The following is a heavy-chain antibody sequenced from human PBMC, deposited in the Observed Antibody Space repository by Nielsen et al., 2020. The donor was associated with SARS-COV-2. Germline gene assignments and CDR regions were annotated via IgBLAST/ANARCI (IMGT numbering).Heavy chain of an antibody. CDR1: GGSFSGYY. CDR2: INHSGST. Sequence: SETLSLTCAVYGGSFSGYYWSWIRQPPGKGLEWIGEINHSGSTNYNPSLKSRVTISVDTSKNQFSLKPSSVTAADTAVYYCARGARRSSGWYRNWFDPWGQGTLVTVSS. CDR3: ARGARRSSGWYRNWFDP. D-gene: IGHD6-19*01. J-gene: IGHJ5*02. V-gene: IGHV4-34*01.